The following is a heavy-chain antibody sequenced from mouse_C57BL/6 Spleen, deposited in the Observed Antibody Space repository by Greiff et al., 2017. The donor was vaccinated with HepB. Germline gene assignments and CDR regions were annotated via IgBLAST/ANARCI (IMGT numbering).Heavy chain of an antibody. V-gene: IGHV2-3*01. D-gene: IGHD1-1*01. CDR2: IWGDGST. CDR3: AKPLYYGSSYAWFAY. Sequence: VQRVESGPGLVAPSQSLSITCTVSGFSLTSYGVSWVRQPPGKGLELLGVIWGDGSTNYHSALISSLSISKDNSKSQVFLKLNSLQTDDTATYYCAKPLYYGSSYAWFAYWGQGTLVTVSA. CDR1: GFSLTSYG. J-gene: IGHJ3*01.